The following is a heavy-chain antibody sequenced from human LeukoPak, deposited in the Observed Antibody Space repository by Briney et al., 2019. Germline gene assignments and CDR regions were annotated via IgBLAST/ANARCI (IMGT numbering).Heavy chain of an antibody. CDR1: GGSISSYY. CDR3: ARYGSGSYYNGPPFDY. J-gene: IGHJ4*02. CDR2: IYYSGST. D-gene: IGHD3-10*01. Sequence: SGTPSLTCTVSGGSISSYYWSWIRQPPGKGLEWIGYIYYSGSTNYNPSLKSRVTISVDTSKNQFSLKLSSVTAADTAVYYCARYGSGSYYNGPPFDYWGQGTLVIVSS. V-gene: IGHV4-59*01.